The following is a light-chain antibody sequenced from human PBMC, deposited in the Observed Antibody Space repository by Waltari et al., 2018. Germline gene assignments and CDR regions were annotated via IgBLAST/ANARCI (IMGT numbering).Light chain of an antibody. CDR2: GAS. CDR3: QQYNGWPRT. V-gene: IGKV3-15*01. Sequence: EVVMTQSPATLSVSPGASVTLSCRASQLINSNVDGSQQKPGPAPRLLFYGASTRATDIPAMFRASGSGTEFTRTISSLQSEDSAVYYCQQYNGWPRTFGQGTKVEIK. J-gene: IGKJ1*01. CDR1: QLINSN.